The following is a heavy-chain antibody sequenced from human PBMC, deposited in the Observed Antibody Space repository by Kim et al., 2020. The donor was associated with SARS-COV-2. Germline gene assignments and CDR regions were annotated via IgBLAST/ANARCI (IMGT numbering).Heavy chain of an antibody. CDR2: IYPGDSDT. Sequence: GESLKISCKCSGYSFTSYWIGWVRQMPGKGLEWMGIIYPGDSDTRYSPSFQGQVTISADKSISTAYLQWSSLKASDTAMYYCARSRSRGGYAGHWFDPWGEGTLVTVSS. CDR3: ARSRSRGGYAGHWFDP. V-gene: IGHV5-51*01. D-gene: IGHD5-12*01. CDR1: GYSFTSYW. J-gene: IGHJ5*02.